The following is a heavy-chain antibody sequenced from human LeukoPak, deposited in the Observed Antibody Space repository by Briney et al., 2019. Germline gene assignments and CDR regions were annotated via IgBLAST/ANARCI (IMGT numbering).Heavy chain of an antibody. CDR1: GCSISSYY. D-gene: IGHD6-19*01. CDR2: IYYSGST. V-gene: IGHV4-59*01. Sequence: PSETLSLTCTVSGCSISSYYWNWIRQPPGKGLEWIGYIYYSGSTNYNPSLKSRVTISVDTSKNQFSLKLSSVTAADTDVYYCARSGWYPESFQHWGQGALVTVSS. CDR3: ARSGWYPESFQH. J-gene: IGHJ1*01.